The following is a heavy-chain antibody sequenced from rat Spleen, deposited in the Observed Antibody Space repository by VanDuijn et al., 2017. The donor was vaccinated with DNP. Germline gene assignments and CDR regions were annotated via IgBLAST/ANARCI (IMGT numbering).Heavy chain of an antibody. J-gene: IGHJ2*01. CDR1: GFAFTDFN. Sequence: EVQLVESGGGVVQPGRSLKVSCAVSGFAFTDFNMAWVRQAPKKGLEWVAILSYDGNSTKSRDSVRGRFTISRDDAKSTLYLQMDSLRSEDTATYYCARSLRVDYFDYWGQGVMVTVSS. D-gene: IGHD1-4*01. CDR3: ARSLRVDYFDY. CDR2: LSYDGNST. V-gene: IGHV5-7*01.